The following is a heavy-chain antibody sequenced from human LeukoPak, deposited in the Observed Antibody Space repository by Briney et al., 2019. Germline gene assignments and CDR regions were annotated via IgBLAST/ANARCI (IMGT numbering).Heavy chain of an antibody. D-gene: IGHD5-18*01. CDR2: RQQDASEK. J-gene: IGHJ4*02. Sequence: GVPLRLSCAASGFTFSNYWMSRVRQAPGKGLEWVANRQQDASEKYYVDSVKGRFTISRDNTKTSLYLQMNSLRAEDTAVYYCARDSGYSYGLGVYWGQGILVTVSS. CDR3: ARDSGYSYGLGVY. V-gene: IGHV3-7*03. CDR1: GFTFSNYW.